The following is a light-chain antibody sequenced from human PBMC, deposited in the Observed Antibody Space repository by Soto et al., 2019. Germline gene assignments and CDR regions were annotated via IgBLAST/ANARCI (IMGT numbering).Light chain of an antibody. V-gene: IGKV3-20*01. CDR1: QSVSGSY. CDR2: RAS. J-gene: IGKJ5*01. CDR3: QQYGSSPRIT. Sequence: EIGLTQSPGTLSLSPGERATLSCRASQSVSGSYLAWYQQKPGQAPRLLSYRASSRATGIPDRFSGSGSGTDFTLTISRPEPEDFAEYYCQQYGSSPRITFGQGTRLEI.